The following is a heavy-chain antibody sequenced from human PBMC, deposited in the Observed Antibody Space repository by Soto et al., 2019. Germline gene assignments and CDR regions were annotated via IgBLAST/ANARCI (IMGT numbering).Heavy chain of an antibody. CDR2: IIPILGIA. Sequence: SVKVSCKASGGTFSSYTISWVRQAPGQGLEWMGRIIPILGIANYAQKIQGRVTITADKSTSTAYMELSSLRSEDTAVYYCARYSSSAYWYFDLWGRGTLVTVSS. V-gene: IGHV1-69*02. CDR3: ARYSSSAYWYFDL. D-gene: IGHD6-6*01. CDR1: GGTFSSYT. J-gene: IGHJ2*01.